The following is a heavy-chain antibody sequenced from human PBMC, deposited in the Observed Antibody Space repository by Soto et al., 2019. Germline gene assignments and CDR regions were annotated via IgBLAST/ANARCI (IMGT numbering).Heavy chain of an antibody. CDR3: AKDGAATPLNLRYNKHDY. V-gene: IGHV3-23*01. J-gene: IGHJ4*02. Sequence: ESGGGLVQPGGSLRLSCAASGFTFSTYAMSWVRQAPGKGLEWVSAISGSGASTYYADSVKGRFTISRDNSKDTLYLQMNSLRAEDTAVYYCAKDGAATPLNLRYNKHDYWGQGTRVTVSS. CDR1: GFTFSTYA. CDR2: ISGSGAST. D-gene: IGHD2-15*01.